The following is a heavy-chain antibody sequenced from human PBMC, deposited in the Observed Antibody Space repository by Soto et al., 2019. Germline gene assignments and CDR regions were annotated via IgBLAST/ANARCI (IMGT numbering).Heavy chain of an antibody. Sequence: SVKVSCKASGGIFSSFTISWVRQAPGQGLEWLGGIIPIFDTPTYAQNFQGRVTITADKSTNTVYMELSSLRSEDTAVYYCATHGATTMARGAMKHYYYVMDVWGQGTTVTVS. V-gene: IGHV1-69*06. CDR3: ATHGATTMARGAMKHYYYVMDV. CDR2: IIPIFDTP. CDR1: GGIFSSFT. J-gene: IGHJ6*02. D-gene: IGHD3-10*01.